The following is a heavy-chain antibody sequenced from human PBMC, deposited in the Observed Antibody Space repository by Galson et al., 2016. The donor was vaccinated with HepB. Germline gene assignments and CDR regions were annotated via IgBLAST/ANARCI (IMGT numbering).Heavy chain of an antibody. D-gene: IGHD1-26*01. Sequence: SLRLSCAASGFTFSNYGMHWVRQAPGKGLEWVAVISYDGRNKYYEDSVKGRFTISRDNSKNTLFLQMNSLRAEDTAVFYCAKDRFDSGSYSGGFGYWGQGTLVTVSS. CDR3: AKDRFDSGSYSGGFGY. J-gene: IGHJ4*02. CDR2: ISYDGRNK. CDR1: GFTFSNYG. V-gene: IGHV3-30*18.